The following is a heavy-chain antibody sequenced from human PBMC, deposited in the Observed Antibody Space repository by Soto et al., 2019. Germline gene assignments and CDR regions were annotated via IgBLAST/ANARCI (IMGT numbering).Heavy chain of an antibody. CDR1: GFRFTSSA. D-gene: IGHD2-8*02. CDR3: ATHWTGVPRYYYGMDV. CDR2: IVVGSGNT. V-gene: IGHV1-58*02. Sequence: SVKVSCAACGFRFTSSAMQWVRQARGQRLEWIGWIVVGSGNTNYAQKFQERVTITADESTSTAYMELSSLRSEDTAVYYCATHWTGVPRYYYGMDVWGQGTTVTVSS. J-gene: IGHJ6*02.